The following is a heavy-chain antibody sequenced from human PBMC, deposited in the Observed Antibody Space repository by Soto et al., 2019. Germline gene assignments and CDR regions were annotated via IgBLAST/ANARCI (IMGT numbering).Heavy chain of an antibody. J-gene: IGHJ4*02. CDR2: VKREVDGGTV. CDR3: TVGHYGD. CDR1: GLTARNVY. V-gene: IGHV3-15*01. Sequence: VASGGGLVKPGGSLRLSCPASGLTARNVYLSWVRQPPGKGLEWVGHVKREVDGGTVDYGAPVKGRFTISRDDSESTLYLQMNSLKSEDTAVYYCTVGHYGDWGQGTLVTVSS. D-gene: IGHD4-17*01.